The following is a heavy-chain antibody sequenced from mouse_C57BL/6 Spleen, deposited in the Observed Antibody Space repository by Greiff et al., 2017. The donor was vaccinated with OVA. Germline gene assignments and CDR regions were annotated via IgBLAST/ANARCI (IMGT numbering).Heavy chain of an antibody. D-gene: IGHD2-5*01. V-gene: IGHV1-53*01. CDR1: GYTFTSYW. CDR2: INPSNGGT. J-gene: IGHJ1*03. CDR3: ASYSNYDWYFDV. Sequence: QVQLQQPGPELVKPGASVKLSCKASGYTFTSYWMHWVKQRPGQGLEWIGNINPSNGGTNYNEKFKSKATLTVDKSSSTAYMQLSSLTSEDSAVYYCASYSNYDWYFDVWGTGTTVTVSS.